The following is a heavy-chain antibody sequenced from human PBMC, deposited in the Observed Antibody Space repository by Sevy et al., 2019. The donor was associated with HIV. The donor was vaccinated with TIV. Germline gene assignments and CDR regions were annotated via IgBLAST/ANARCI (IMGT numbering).Heavy chain of an antibody. CDR2: INYSGIT. Sequence: SETLSLTCTVSVSSISSSGYYLGWIRQPPGKGLEWIASINYSGITFYNPSLKSRVTISADTSKNQFSLRLSSVTAADSSIYFCVGRKLTYTNGWNYLDYWGPGIVVPVSS. D-gene: IGHD2-2*02. J-gene: IGHJ4*02. CDR1: VSSISSSGYY. CDR3: VGRKLTYTNGWNYLDY. V-gene: IGHV4-39*01.